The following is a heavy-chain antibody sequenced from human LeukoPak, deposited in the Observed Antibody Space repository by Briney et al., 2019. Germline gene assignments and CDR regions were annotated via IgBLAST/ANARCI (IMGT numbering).Heavy chain of an antibody. V-gene: IGHV1-18*01. J-gene: IGHJ4*02. Sequence: ASVKVSCKASGYTFTSYAMNWVRQAPGQGLEWMGWISAYNGNTNYAQKLQGRVTMTTDTSTSTAYMELRSLRSDDTAVYYCARAQYDILTGYYRTFDYWGQGTLVTVSS. CDR2: ISAYNGNT. CDR3: ARAQYDILTGYYRTFDY. D-gene: IGHD3-9*01. CDR1: GYTFTSYA.